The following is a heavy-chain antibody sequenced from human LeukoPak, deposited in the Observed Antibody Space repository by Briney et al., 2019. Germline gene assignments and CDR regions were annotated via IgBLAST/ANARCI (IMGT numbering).Heavy chain of an antibody. V-gene: IGHV4-39*07. Sequence: SETLSLTCTVSGGSISSGGYYWSWIRQPPGKGLEWSGEINHSGDTNYNPSLKSRVTISVDTSKNQFSLKLRSVTAADTAVYYCARGDGGGVFDYWGQGTLVTVSS. CDR1: GGSISSGGYY. J-gene: IGHJ4*02. D-gene: IGHD4-23*01. CDR2: INHSGDT. CDR3: ARGDGGGVFDY.